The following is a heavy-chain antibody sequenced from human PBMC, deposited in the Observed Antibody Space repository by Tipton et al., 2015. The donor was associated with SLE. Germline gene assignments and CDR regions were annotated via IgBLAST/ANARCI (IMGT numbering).Heavy chain of an antibody. CDR3: ARYKYCSGGSCPRWFDP. D-gene: IGHD2-15*01. CDR1: GGSFSGYY. V-gene: IGHV4-34*01. Sequence: TLSLTCAVYGGSFSGYYWSWIRQPPGKGLEWIGEINHSGSTNYNPSLKSRVTISVDTSKNQFSPKLSSVTAADTAVYYCARYKYCSGGSCPRWFDPWGQGTLVTVSS. CDR2: INHSGST. J-gene: IGHJ5*02.